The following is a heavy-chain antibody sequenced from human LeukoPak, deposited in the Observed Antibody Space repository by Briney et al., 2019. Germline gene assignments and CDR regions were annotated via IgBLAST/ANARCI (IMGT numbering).Heavy chain of an antibody. J-gene: IGHJ6*03. CDR1: GYTFTSYA. CDR2: MNPNSGNT. CDR3: ARRTVTTDWYYYMDV. D-gene: IGHD4-11*01. V-gene: IGHV1-8*03. Sequence: ASLKVSCKASGYTFTSYAINWVRQATGQGLEWMGWMNPNSGNTGYAQKFQGRVTITRNTSISTDYMELSSLRSEDTAVYYCARRTVTTDWYYYMDVWGKGTTVTVSS.